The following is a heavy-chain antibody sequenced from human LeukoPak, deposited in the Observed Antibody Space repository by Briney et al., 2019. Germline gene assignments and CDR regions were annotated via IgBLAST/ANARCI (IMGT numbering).Heavy chain of an antibody. V-gene: IGHV4-34*01. D-gene: IGHD2/OR15-2a*01. J-gene: IGHJ4*02. CDR2: INHSGST. CDR1: GGSFSGYY. Sequence: SETLSLTCAVSGGSFSGYYWSWIHQPPGKGLEWIGEINHSGSTNYNPSPKSRVTISVDTSKNQFSLKLSSVTAADTAVYYCARAKDLFLWSYYFDYWGQGTLVTVSS. CDR3: ARAKDLFLWSYYFDY.